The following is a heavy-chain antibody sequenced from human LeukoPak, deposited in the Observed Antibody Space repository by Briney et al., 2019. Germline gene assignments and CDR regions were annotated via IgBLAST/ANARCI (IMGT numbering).Heavy chain of an antibody. J-gene: IGHJ6*03. V-gene: IGHV1-46*01. Sequence: ASVKVSCKASGYTFTSYYMHWVRQAPGQGLEWMGIINPSGGSTSYAQKFRGRVTMTRDTSTSTVYMELSSLRSEDTAVYYCARECCSSTSYQYYYMDVWGKGTTVTISS. CDR3: ARECCSSTSYQYYYMDV. D-gene: IGHD2-2*01. CDR1: GYTFTSYY. CDR2: INPSGGST.